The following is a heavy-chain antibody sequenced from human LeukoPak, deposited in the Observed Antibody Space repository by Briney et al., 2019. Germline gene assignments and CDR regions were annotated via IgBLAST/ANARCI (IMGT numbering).Heavy chain of an antibody. V-gene: IGHV3-33*01. CDR1: GFTFSDYG. CDR2: IWTDRSNK. CDR3: VRASGSFDY. Sequence: PGGSLRLSCAASGFTFSDYGIHWVRQAPGKGLEWVAVIWTDRSNKYYADSVKGRFTISRDNSKKTLYLQMNSLRVEDTAVYYCVRASGSFDYWGQGTLVTVSS. D-gene: IGHD3-10*01. J-gene: IGHJ4*02.